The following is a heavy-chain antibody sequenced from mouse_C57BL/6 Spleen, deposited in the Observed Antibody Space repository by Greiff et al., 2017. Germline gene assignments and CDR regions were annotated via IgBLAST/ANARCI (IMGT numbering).Heavy chain of an antibody. J-gene: IGHJ1*03. CDR1: GYTFTSYW. CDR2: LYPGSGST. V-gene: IGHV1-55*01. Sequence: QVQLQQPGAELVKPGASVKMSCKASGYTFTSYWITWVKQRPGQGLEWIGDLYPGSGSTNYNEKFKSKATLTVDTSSSTAYMQLSILTSEDSAVYYCARSWPRYFDVWGTGTTDTVSS. CDR3: ARSWPRYFDV.